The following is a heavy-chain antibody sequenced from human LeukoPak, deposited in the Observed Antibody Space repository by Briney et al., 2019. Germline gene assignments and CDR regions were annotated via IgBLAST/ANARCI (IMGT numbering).Heavy chain of an antibody. CDR2: ISGSGGST. CDR1: GFTFTNYA. CDR3: ANVYSSGWYWPSWFDP. D-gene: IGHD6-19*01. V-gene: IGHV3-23*01. J-gene: IGHJ5*02. Sequence: PGGSLRLSCAASGFTFTNYAMSWVRQAPGRGLEWVSAISGSGGSTYYADSVKGRFTISRDNSKNTLYLQMNSLRAEDTAVYYCANVYSSGWYWPSWFDPWGQGTLVTVSS.